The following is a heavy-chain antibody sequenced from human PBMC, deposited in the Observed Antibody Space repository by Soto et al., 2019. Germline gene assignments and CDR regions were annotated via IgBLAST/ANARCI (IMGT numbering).Heavy chain of an antibody. CDR1: GGSISSGGFS. J-gene: IGHJ3*01. D-gene: IGHD2-15*01. Sequence: QVQLKESGSGLVKPAQTLSLTCAVSGGSISSGGFSWSWIRQPPGKGLVWIGYVHHTGNTDYHPSLGSRVTLSLERSRNLFSLNLTSVTAADTATYYCAKECGGTCLDAFDVWGPGTTVIVSS. V-gene: IGHV4-30-2*01. CDR3: AKECGGTCLDAFDV. CDR2: VHHTGNT.